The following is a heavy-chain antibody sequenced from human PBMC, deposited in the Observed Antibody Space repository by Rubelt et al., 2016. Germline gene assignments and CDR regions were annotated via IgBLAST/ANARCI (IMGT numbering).Heavy chain of an antibody. V-gene: IGHV4-59*08. J-gene: IGHJ4*02. Sequence: QVQLQESGPGLVKPSETLSLTCTVSGGSISDYYWNWIRQAPGQGLELIGYIYYSGSTNYNPSLKSRITMSVDTSKNQFSLKMSSVTAADTAVYYCARQDSWYYFDHWGQGTLVTVSS. CDR1: GGSISDYY. D-gene: IGHD4-11*01. CDR3: ARQDSWYYFDH. CDR2: IYYSGST.